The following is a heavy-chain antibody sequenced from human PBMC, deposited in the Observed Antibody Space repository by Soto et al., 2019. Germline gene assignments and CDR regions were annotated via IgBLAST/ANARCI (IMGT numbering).Heavy chain of an antibody. V-gene: IGHV4-34*01. CDR2: INHSGTT. D-gene: IGHD3-3*01. CDR3: ARGWRLDP. J-gene: IGHJ5*02. CDR1: GGSFSSYQ. Sequence: LSLTFAVRGGSFSSYQWSWIRQTPGQCLEWIGEINHSGTTNYNPSLRSRITMSVDTSKKEFSLKLTSVTAADTAVYYCARGWRLDPRGQGTLVTVS.